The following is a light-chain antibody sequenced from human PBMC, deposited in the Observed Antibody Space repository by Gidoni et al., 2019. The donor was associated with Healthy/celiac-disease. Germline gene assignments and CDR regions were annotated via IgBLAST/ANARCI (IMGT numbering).Light chain of an antibody. V-gene: IGLV2-23*03. Sequence: QSALTQPASVSGSPGRSITISCTGTSIDVGSYNLVSWYQQHPGKAPKLMIYEGSKRPSGVSNRFSGSKSGNTASLTISGLQAEDEADYYCCSYAGSSTFEVFGGGTKLTVL. CDR2: EGS. CDR3: CSYAGSSTFEV. CDR1: SIDVGSYNL. J-gene: IGLJ2*01.